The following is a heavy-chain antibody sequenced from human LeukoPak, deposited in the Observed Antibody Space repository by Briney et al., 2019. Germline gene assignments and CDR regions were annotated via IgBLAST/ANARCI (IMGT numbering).Heavy chain of an antibody. J-gene: IGHJ4*02. D-gene: IGHD3-3*01. CDR3: AKDRSYYDFWSGISGPKDY. Sequence: GGSLRLSCAASGFTFSSYAMSWVRQAPGKGLEWVSAISGSGGSTYYADSVKGRFTISRDNSKNTLYLQMNSLRAEDTAVYYCAKDRSYYDFWSGISGPKDYWGQGTLVTVSS. CDR2: ISGSGGST. CDR1: GFTFSSYA. V-gene: IGHV3-23*01.